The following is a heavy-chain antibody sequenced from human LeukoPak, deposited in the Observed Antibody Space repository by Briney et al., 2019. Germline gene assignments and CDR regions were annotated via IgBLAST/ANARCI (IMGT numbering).Heavy chain of an antibody. Sequence: PGGSLRLSCAASGFTFSSYGMHWVRQAPGKGLEWVAVISYDGSNKYYADSVKGRFTISRDNSKNTLYLQMNSLRAEDTAVYYCAKDGGDYGGNSTPGAFDIWGQGTMVTVSS. V-gene: IGHV3-30*18. D-gene: IGHD4-23*01. J-gene: IGHJ3*02. CDR2: ISYDGSNK. CDR1: GFTFSSYG. CDR3: AKDGGDYGGNSTPGAFDI.